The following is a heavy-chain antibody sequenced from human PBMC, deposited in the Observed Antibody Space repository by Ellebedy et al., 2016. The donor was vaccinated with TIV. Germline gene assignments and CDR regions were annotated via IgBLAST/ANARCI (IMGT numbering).Heavy chain of an antibody. D-gene: IGHD3-10*02. CDR1: GFSIGTSGVA. V-gene: IGHV2-5*01. CDR2: IYWNDSK. J-gene: IGHJ4*02. Sequence: SGPTLVKPTQTLTLTCTFSGFSIGTSGVAVGWIRQPPGKALEWLALIYWNDSKLYSPSLKNRLTGTKDTSKNQVVLTMTNMDPVDTATYYCAHTLPKDYLQRGYFGSWGQGTLVTVSS. CDR3: AHTLPKDYLQRGYFGS.